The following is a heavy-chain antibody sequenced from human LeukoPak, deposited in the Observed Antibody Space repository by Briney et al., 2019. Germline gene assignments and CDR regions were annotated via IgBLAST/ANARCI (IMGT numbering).Heavy chain of an antibody. J-gene: IGHJ3*02. D-gene: IGHD4-23*01. CDR3: ANQRWGSGAFDI. CDR2: ISYDGSNK. Sequence: QPGGSLRLSCAASGFTFSSYGMHWVRQAPGKGLEWVAVISYDGSNKYYADSVKGRFTISRDNSKNTLYLQMNSLRAEDTAVYYCANQRWGSGAFDIWGQGSMVTVSS. V-gene: IGHV3-30*18. CDR1: GFTFSSYG.